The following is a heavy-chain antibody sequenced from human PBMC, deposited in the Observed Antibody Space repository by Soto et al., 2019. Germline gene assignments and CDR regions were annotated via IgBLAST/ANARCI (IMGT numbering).Heavy chain of an antibody. CDR3: ASGKFGTHFFEY. CDR2: ITPVFGTA. J-gene: IGHJ4*02. V-gene: IGHV1-69*13. D-gene: IGHD3-10*01. Sequence: GASVKVSCKASGCRFRTVPFSWVRQAPGQGLEWMGGITPVFGTANYAQKFQGRVTITADESTTTAYMELNSLRYEDTAIYFCASGKFGTHFFEYWGQGTQVIVS. CDR1: GCRFRTVP.